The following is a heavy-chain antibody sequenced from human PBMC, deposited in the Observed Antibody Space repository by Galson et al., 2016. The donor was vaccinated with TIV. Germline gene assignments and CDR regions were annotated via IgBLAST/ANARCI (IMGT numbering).Heavy chain of an antibody. CDR1: GGSVSSVGNS. CDR3: TRGRFALGVALDV. J-gene: IGHJ3*01. V-gene: IGHV4-31*01. Sequence: TLSLTCPVSGGSVSSVGNSWTWIRQRPGKGLEWIGHIYYTGSTNYNSSLKSQVTISVDTSKNQFSLRLNSVTVADTAVYYCTRGRFALGVALDVWGQGTMVTVSS. CDR2: IYYTGST. D-gene: IGHD2-8*01.